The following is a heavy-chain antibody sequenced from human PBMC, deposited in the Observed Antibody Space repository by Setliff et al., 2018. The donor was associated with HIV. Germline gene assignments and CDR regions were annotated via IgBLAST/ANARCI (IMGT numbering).Heavy chain of an antibody. CDR1: DSGTYY. V-gene: IGHV4-4*07. J-gene: IGHJ4*02. CDR2: VSSRGDT. CDR3: ARAAAGNTGPFDL. D-gene: IGHD4-17*01. Sequence: KTSETLSLTCTVSDSGTYYWSWIRQPAGKGLEWTGRVSSRGDTNYNPSLKSRVTMSVDTSKNQFSLKLTSVTASDTAVYYCARAAAGNTGPFDLWGQGSPVTVSS.